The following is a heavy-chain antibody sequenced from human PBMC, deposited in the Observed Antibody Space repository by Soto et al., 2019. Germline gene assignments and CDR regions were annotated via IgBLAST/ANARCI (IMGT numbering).Heavy chain of an antibody. CDR1: GYTFTSYY. Sequence: ASVKVSCKASGYTFTSYYMHWVRQAPGQGLEWMGIINPSGGSTSYAQKFQGRVTMTRDTSTSTVYMELSSLRSEDTAVYYCARDRYPGYCSGGSCLEGAFDIWGQGTMVTVSS. J-gene: IGHJ3*02. V-gene: IGHV1-46*03. D-gene: IGHD2-15*01. CDR2: INPSGGST. CDR3: ARDRYPGYCSGGSCLEGAFDI.